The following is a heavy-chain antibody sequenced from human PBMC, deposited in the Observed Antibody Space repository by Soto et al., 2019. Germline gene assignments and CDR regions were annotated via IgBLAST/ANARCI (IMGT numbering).Heavy chain of an antibody. J-gene: IGHJ4*02. D-gene: IGHD4-17*01. CDR3: ARRYGASFDY. CDR1: GGSISSYY. Sequence: SETLSLTCTVSGGSISSYYWSWIRQPPGKGLEWIGYIYYSGSTNYNPSLKSRVTISVDTSKNQFSLKLSSVTAADTAVHYCARRYGASFDYWGQGTLVTVSS. V-gene: IGHV4-59*01. CDR2: IYYSGST.